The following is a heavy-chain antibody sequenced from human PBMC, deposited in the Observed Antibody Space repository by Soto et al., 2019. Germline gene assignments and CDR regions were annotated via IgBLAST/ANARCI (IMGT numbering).Heavy chain of an antibody. CDR3: ARGDIVLVPDSEGNSFEP. V-gene: IGHV1-46*01. D-gene: IGHD2-2*01. J-gene: IGHJ5*02. CDR1: AYSFTTYH. Sequence: ASVKVSCKASAYSFTTYHIHWVRQAPGQGLEWTGLINPDAGATNYAQRFQGRLRLTRDTSTSTVYMELRSLRFDDTAVYYCARGDIVLVPDSEGNSFEPWGQGTLVTVS. CDR2: INPDAGAT.